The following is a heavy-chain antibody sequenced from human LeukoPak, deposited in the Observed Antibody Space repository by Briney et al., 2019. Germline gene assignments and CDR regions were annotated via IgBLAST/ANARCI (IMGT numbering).Heavy chain of an antibody. CDR1: GFTFSSYA. V-gene: IGHV3-30*04. CDR3: ARETFYYYDSSGYFDY. Sequence: GGSLRLSCAASGFTFSSYAMHWVRQAPGKGLEWVAVISYDGSNKYYADSVKGRFTISRDNSKNTLYLQMNSLRAEDTAVYNCARETFYYYDSSGYFDYWGQGTLVTVSS. CDR2: ISYDGSNK. J-gene: IGHJ4*02. D-gene: IGHD3-22*01.